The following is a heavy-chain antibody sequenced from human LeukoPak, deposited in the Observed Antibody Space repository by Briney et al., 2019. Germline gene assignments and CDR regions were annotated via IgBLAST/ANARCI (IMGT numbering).Heavy chain of an antibody. D-gene: IGHD1-1*01. CDR2: MRGGGGTT. Sequence: GRSLRLSCAASGFTFSNYAMHWVRQDGGKGREWVSAMRGGGGTTYYGDSVKGRFTVSRDNSRNTLYLQMNSLRAEDTAVYYCAKTVIDTTHFDCWGQGTLVTVS. CDR1: GFTFSNYA. CDR3: AKTVIDTTHFDC. V-gene: IGHV3-23*01. J-gene: IGHJ4*02.